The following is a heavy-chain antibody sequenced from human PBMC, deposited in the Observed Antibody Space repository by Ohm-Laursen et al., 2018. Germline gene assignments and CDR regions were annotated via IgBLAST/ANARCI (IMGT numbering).Heavy chain of an antibody. J-gene: IGHJ6*02. V-gene: IGHV1-2*06. CDR2: INPNSGGT. CDR3: ARDFEWATDV. Sequence: GASVKVSCKASGYTFSDYYMHWVRQAPGQGLEWMGRINPNSGGTNYAQKFQGRVTMTKDRSTSTVYMELSSLRSDDTAVYYCARDFEWATDVWGQGTLVTVSS. CDR1: GYTFSDYY. D-gene: IGHD3-3*01.